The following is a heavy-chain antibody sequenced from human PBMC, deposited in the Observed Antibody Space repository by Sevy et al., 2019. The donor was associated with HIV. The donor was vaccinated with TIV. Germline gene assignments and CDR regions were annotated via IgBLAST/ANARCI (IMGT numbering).Heavy chain of an antibody. V-gene: IGHV4-59*08. CDR2: IYYNGHI. CDR1: GGSITSLY. J-gene: IGHJ4*02. Sequence: SETLSLTCTVSGGSITSLYWNWIRQPPGKGLEWIANIYYNGHINYNPALKSRVTLSLDTSKNQFSLRLGSVTAADTAMYYCAGENAWGRGYSWGQGTLVTVSP. CDR3: AGENAWGRGYS. D-gene: IGHD1-26*01.